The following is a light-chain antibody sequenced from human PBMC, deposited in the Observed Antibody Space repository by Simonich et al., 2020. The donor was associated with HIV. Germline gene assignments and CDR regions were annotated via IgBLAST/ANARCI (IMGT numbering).Light chain of an antibody. CDR2: EDS. V-gene: IGLV3-10*01. CDR3: YSTDSSGNHRV. CDR1: ALPKKY. Sequence: SYELTQPPSVSVSPGQTARITCSGDALPKKYAYWYQQKPGQAPVLVIYEDSRRPPGIPGGFSGASSGTVATLTISGAQVEDEADYYCYSTDSSGNHRVFGGGTKLTVL. J-gene: IGLJ2*01.